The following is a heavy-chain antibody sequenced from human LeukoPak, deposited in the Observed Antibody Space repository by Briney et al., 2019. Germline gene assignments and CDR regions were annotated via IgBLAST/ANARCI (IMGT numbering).Heavy chain of an antibody. Sequence: AEKVPYKASRRSCSSYSISWSKQPLAQALEWMGGAIPIFGTANYAQKFQGRVTITTDEFTSTAYMELSSLRSEDTAVYYCARGLQGYSSSFFNYWGQGTLVTVSS. CDR1: RRSCSSYS. J-gene: IGHJ4*02. V-gene: IGHV1-69*05. CDR3: ARGLQGYSSSFFNY. CDR2: AIPIFGTA. D-gene: IGHD6-13*01.